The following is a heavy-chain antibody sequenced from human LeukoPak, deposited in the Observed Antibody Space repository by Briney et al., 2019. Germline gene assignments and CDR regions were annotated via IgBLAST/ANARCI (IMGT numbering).Heavy chain of an antibody. D-gene: IGHD4-23*01. V-gene: IGHV3-49*03. J-gene: IGHJ6*03. CDR1: GFTFGDYA. Sequence: PGRSLRLSCTTSGFTFGDYAMSWFRQAPGKGLEWVGFIRSKRYGGAIEYAASVRGRFTISRDDSKSIAYLQMNSLKTEDTAVYYCARDQLGGGPHGYYYYHMDVWGKGTTVIVSS. CDR2: IRSKRYGGAI. CDR3: ARDQLGGGPHGYYYYHMDV.